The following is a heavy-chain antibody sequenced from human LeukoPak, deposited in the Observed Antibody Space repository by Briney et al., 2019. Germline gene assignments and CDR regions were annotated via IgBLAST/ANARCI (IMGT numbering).Heavy chain of an antibody. CDR2: MNPNSGNT. D-gene: IGHD2-2*01. CDR1: GYTFTSYD. Sequence: ASLKVSCKASGYTFTSYDINWVRQATGQGLEWMGWMNPNSGNTGYAQKFQGRVTMTRNTSISTDYMELSSLRSEDTAVYYCARGSSIVVVPAATLVRYYYYGMDVWGQGTTVTVSS. V-gene: IGHV1-8*01. J-gene: IGHJ6*02. CDR3: ARGSSIVVVPAATLVRYYYYGMDV.